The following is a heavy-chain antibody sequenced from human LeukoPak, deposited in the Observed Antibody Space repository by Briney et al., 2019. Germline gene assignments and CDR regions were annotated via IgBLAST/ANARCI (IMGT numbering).Heavy chain of an antibody. CDR3: ARDGDTGSHGTFRAFDI. CDR2: ISPSGSTI. J-gene: IGHJ3*02. Sequence: SGGSLRLSWAAPGFTFSSYEMNWVRQAPGKGLEWVSYISPSGSTIYYADSLKGRFTISRDNAKNSLFLQMNSLRADDTAVYYCARDGDTGSHGTFRAFDIWGQGTMVTVSS. D-gene: IGHD1-14*01. CDR1: GFTFSSYE. V-gene: IGHV3-48*03.